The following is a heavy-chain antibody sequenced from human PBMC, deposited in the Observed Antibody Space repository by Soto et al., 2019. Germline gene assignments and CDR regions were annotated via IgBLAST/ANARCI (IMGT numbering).Heavy chain of an antibody. CDR3: ARAQGSNTSFESYYFYYYGMDV. V-gene: IGHV1-69*01. J-gene: IGHJ6*02. CDR1: GGTFSSYA. D-gene: IGHD2-2*01. CDR2: IIPISDTT. Sequence: QVQLVQSGAEVKKPGSSVKVSCKASGGTFSSYAISWVRQAPGQGLEWMGGIIPISDTTNYAQKFQGRFTTTAGESTSTAYIERSSLRSEGTAVYCCARAQGSNTSFESYYFYYYGMDVWGQGSTVTVSS.